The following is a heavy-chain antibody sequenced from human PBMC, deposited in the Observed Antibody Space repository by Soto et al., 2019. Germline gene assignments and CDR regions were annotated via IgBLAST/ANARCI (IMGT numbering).Heavy chain of an antibody. D-gene: IGHD3-10*01. CDR3: AREYYGSGARNGMDV. J-gene: IGHJ6*02. CDR1: GFTFSSYG. Sequence: GGSLRLSCAASGFTFSSYGMHWVRQAPGKGLEWVAVIWYDGSNKYYADSVKGRFTISRDNSKNTLYLQMNSLRAEDTAVYYCAREYYGSGARNGMDVWGQGTTVTVSS. V-gene: IGHV3-33*01. CDR2: IWYDGSNK.